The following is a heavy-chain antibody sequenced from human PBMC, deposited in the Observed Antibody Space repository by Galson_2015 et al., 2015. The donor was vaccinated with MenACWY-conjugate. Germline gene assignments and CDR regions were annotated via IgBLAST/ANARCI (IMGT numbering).Heavy chain of an antibody. J-gene: IGHJ4*02. V-gene: IGHV3-30*04. D-gene: IGHD3-10*01. CDR3: ARDGNYFGSGTPLSY. Sequence: SLRLSCAASGFTFSSFAMHWVRQAPGKGLEWVAVIPYDGSNKYYADSVKGRFTISRDNSKNTLYLQMNSLRAEGTAVYYCARDGNYFGSGTPLSYWGQGTLVTVSS. CDR2: IPYDGSNK. CDR1: GFTFSSFA.